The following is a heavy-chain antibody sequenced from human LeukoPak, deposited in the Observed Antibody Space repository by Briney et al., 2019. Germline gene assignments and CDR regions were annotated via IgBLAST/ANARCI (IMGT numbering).Heavy chain of an antibody. Sequence: ASVKVSCKASGYTFTSYDINWVRQATGQGLEWMGWMNPNSGNTGYAQKFQGRVTMTRNTSISTAYMELSSLRPEDTAVYYCARGFRMVTPYYYYYMDVWGKGTTVTVSS. J-gene: IGHJ6*03. CDR1: GYTFTSYD. D-gene: IGHD2-21*02. CDR3: ARGFRMVTPYYYYYMDV. CDR2: MNPNSGNT. V-gene: IGHV1-8*01.